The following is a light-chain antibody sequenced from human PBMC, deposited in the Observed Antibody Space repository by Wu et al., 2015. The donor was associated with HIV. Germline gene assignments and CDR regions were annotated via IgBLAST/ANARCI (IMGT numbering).Light chain of an antibody. V-gene: IGKV3-11*01. CDR2: DTS. CDR1: QSLGSS. Sequence: EIVLTQSPATLSLSPGERATVSCGASQSLGSSLAWYQQKPGQPPRLLIHDTSFRAAGVPARFGGSGSATNFTLIINSLEPEDYAVYYCQQRTNWLGTFGQGTTVEVK. CDR3: QQRTNWLGT. J-gene: IGKJ1*01.